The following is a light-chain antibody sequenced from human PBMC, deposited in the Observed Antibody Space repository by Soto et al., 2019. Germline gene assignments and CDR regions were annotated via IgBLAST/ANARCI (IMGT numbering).Light chain of an antibody. V-gene: IGKV1-13*02. Sequence: AIQLTQSPSSLSASVGDRVTITCRASQGISSALAWYQQKPGKAAKVLIYDASSLESGVPSRFSGSESGTDFTLTISSLQPEDFATYYCQQFNSYPHTFGQGTKLEIK. CDR3: QQFNSYPHT. J-gene: IGKJ2*01. CDR1: QGISSA. CDR2: DAS.